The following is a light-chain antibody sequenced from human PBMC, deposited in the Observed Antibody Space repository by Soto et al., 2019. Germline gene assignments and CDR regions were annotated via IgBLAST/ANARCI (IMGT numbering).Light chain of an antibody. Sequence: QSVLTQPPSVSGAPGQRVTISCTGSSSNIGAGYDVYWYQQLAGTAPKLLMYNNNQRPSGVPDRFSGSKSGTSASLAISGLQSEDEADYYCAVWDDSLDGWVFGGGTKLTVL. CDR3: AVWDDSLDGWV. CDR1: SSNIGAGYD. J-gene: IGLJ3*02. CDR2: NNN. V-gene: IGLV1-44*01.